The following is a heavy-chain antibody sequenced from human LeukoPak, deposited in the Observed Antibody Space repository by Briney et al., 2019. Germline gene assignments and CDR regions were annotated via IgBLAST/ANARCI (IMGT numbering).Heavy chain of an antibody. V-gene: IGHV3-49*04. D-gene: IGHD5-12*01. CDR2: IRSKAYGGTT. Sequence: GGSLRLSCTASGFTFGDYAMSWVRQAPGKRLEWVGFIRSKAYGGTTEYAASVKGRFTISRDDSKSIAYLQMNSLKTEDTAVYYCTGINEDGYSGYEPVDYWGQGTLVTVSS. CDR1: GFTFGDYA. CDR3: TGINEDGYSGYEPVDY. J-gene: IGHJ4*02.